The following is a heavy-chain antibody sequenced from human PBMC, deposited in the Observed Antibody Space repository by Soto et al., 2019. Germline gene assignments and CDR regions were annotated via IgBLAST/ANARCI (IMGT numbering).Heavy chain of an antibody. J-gene: IGHJ4*02. CDR3: ARLIHCKTTSCYFDY. V-gene: IGHV4-39*01. Sequence: QLQLQESGPGLVKPSETLSLTCTVSGGSISSSSYYWAWVRQPPGKGLEWIGSVDYSGTTYYNPSLKRRVTISGDTSKNQFSLRLSSVTAADTAVFYCARLIHCKTTSCYFDYWGQGTLVTVSS. CDR2: VDYSGTT. CDR1: GGSISSSSYY. D-gene: IGHD2-2*01.